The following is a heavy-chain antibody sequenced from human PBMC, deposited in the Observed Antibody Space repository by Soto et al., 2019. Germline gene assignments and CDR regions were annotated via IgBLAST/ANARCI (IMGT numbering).Heavy chain of an antibody. D-gene: IGHD2-2*02. CDR2: ISPSGTI. CDR3: ARGGYCVSTTCYSFNAFDT. V-gene: IGHV3-48*03. J-gene: IGHJ3*02. Sequence: GGSLRLSCAASGFTFSSYEMNWVRQAPGKGLEWISYISPSGTIYYADSVRGRFTISRDNAKNSLYLQMDSLRAEDSTVYYCARGGYCVSTTCYSFNAFDTWGQGTVVTVSS. CDR1: GFTFSSYE.